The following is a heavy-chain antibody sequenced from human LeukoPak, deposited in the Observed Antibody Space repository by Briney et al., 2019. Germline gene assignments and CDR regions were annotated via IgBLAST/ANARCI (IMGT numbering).Heavy chain of an antibody. Sequence: PGGSLRLSCAASGFIVSSNYMSWVRQAPGKGLEWVSVLRNDGTTHYAEYVKGRFTISRDDSQNTLHLQMNSLRAEDTALYYCARGWAGAFDCWGQGTLVTVSS. CDR1: GFIVSSNY. J-gene: IGHJ4*02. CDR2: LRNDGTT. CDR3: ARGWAGAFDC. V-gene: IGHV3-66*01. D-gene: IGHD1-26*01.